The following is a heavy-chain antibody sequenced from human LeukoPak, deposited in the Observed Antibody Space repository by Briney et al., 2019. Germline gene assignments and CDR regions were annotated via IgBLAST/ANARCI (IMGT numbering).Heavy chain of an antibody. CDR2: IYYSGST. CDR3: ARVPGVDLADYYFDY. CDR1: GGSISSGGYY. J-gene: IGHJ4*02. V-gene: IGHV4-31*03. Sequence: PSQTLSLTCTVSGGSISSGGYYWSWIRQHPGKGLEWIGYIYYSGSTYYNPSLKSRVTISVDTSKNQFSLKLSSVIAADTAVYYCARVPGVDLADYYFDYWGQGTLVTVSS. D-gene: IGHD2-2*01.